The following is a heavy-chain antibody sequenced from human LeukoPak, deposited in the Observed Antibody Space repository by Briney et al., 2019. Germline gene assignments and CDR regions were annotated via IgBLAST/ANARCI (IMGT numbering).Heavy chain of an antibody. J-gene: IGHJ4*02. CDR3: AKDGGYCSGGSCYSNFDY. D-gene: IGHD2-15*01. V-gene: IGHV3-48*03. Sequence: GGSLRLSCAASGFTFSTYEMNWVRQAPGKGLEWVSYITDSGRTIYYADSVKGRFTISRDNSKNTLYLQMNSLRAEDTAVYYCAKDGGYCSGGSCYSNFDYWGQGTLVTVSS. CDR2: ITDSGRTI. CDR1: GFTFSTYE.